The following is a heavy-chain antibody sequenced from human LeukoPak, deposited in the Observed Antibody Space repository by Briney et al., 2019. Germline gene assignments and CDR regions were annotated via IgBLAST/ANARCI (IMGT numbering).Heavy chain of an antibody. Sequence: PGGSLRLSCAASGFIFKNFWMTWVRQAPGKGLEWVANIKRDGSDRYYVDSVKGRFTISRDNAKNSLFLQMNSLRAEDTAVYYCARDQGGSYSGGDYDAFDIWGQGTMVTVSS. D-gene: IGHD6-19*01. CDR3: ARDQGGSYSGGDYDAFDI. J-gene: IGHJ3*02. V-gene: IGHV3-7*01. CDR2: IKRDGSDR. CDR1: GFIFKNFW.